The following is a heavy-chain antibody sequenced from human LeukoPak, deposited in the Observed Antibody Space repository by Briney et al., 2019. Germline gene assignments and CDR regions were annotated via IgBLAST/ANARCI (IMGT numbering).Heavy chain of an antibody. Sequence: SETLSLTCAVYGGSFSGYYWSWIRQPPGKGLEWIGEINHSGSTNYNPSLKSRVTISVDTSKNQFSLKLSSVTVADTAVYYCARVRRYCSGGSCKPTLDYWGQGTLVTVSS. V-gene: IGHV4-34*01. CDR1: GGSFSGYY. D-gene: IGHD2-15*01. CDR3: ARVRRYCSGGSCKPTLDY. J-gene: IGHJ4*02. CDR2: INHSGST.